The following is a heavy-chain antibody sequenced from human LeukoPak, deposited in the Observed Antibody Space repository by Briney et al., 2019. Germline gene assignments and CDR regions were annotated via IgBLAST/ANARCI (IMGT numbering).Heavy chain of an antibody. J-gene: IGHJ5*02. CDR1: GGSISSGGYS. V-gene: IGHV4-30-2*01. Sequence: SETLSLTCAVSGGSISSGGYSWSWIRRPPGKGLEWIGYIYHSGSTYYNPSLKSRVTISVDRSKNQFSLKLSSVTAADTAVYYCARVSRAVRKNWFDPWGQGTLVTVSS. D-gene: IGHD4-17*01. CDR3: ARVSRAVRKNWFDP. CDR2: IYHSGST.